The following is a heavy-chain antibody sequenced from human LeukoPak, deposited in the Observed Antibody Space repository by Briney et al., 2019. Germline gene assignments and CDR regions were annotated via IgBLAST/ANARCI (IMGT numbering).Heavy chain of an antibody. CDR3: ARDYYFYMDV. J-gene: IGHJ6*03. V-gene: IGHV3-48*01. CDR2: ISSSSSTI. Sequence: GGSLRPYCAASGFTFSSYSVNWVRQAPGKGLEWVSYISSSSSTIYYADSVKGRFTISRDNAKNSLYLQMNSLRAEDTAVYYCARDYYFYMDVWGKGTTVTVSS. CDR1: GFTFSSYS.